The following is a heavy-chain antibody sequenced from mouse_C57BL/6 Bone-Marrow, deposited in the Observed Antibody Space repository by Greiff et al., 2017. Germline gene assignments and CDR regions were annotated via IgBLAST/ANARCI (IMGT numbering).Heavy chain of an antibody. CDR2: IDPEDGDT. J-gene: IGHJ3*01. Sequence: EVQLQQSGAELVRPGASVKLSCTASGFNIKDYYMHWVKQRPEQGLEWIGRIDPEDGDTEYAPKFQGKATITATASSNTAYLQLSSLTSEDTAVYYCTLFLRSWFAYGGQGTLVTVSA. CDR1: GFNIKDYY. CDR3: TLFLRSWFAY. D-gene: IGHD1-1*01. V-gene: IGHV14-1*01.